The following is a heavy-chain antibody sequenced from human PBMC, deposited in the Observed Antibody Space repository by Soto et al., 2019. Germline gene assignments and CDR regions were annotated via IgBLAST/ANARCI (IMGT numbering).Heavy chain of an antibody. CDR3: AREYYGLLTGYYNDH. CDR1: GFPISSYW. D-gene: IGHD3-9*01. CDR2: ISGDGTTI. V-gene: IGHV3-74*01. Sequence: EVQLVESGGDSVQPGGSLRLSCAASGFPISSYWMHWVRHTPGKGLEWVSRISGDGTTIYYADSVTGRFTVSRDNAKNTLSLQMSGLGAEDTAVYYCAREYYGLLTGYYNDHWGQGTLVSVSS. J-gene: IGHJ4*02.